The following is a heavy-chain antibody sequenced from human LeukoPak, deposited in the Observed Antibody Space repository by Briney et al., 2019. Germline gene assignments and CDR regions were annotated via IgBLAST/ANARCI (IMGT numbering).Heavy chain of an antibody. J-gene: IGHJ4*02. CDR2: IIPIFGIA. CDR1: GXTFSSYA. Sequence: CKASGXTFSSYAISWVRQAPGQGLEWMGRIIPIFGIANYAQKFQGRVTITADKSTSTAYMELSSLRSEDTAVYYCAREGTSSGWTDRHFDYWGQGTLVTVSS. CDR3: AREGTSSGWTDRHFDY. D-gene: IGHD6-19*01. V-gene: IGHV1-69*04.